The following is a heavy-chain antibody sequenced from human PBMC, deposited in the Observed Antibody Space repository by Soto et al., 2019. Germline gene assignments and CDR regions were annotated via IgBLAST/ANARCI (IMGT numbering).Heavy chain of an antibody. D-gene: IGHD3-16*02. CDR1: GYTLTHLS. CDR3: ATAFRVPNLPRWGSHRFGYFDY. CDR2: FDPEDGET. Sequence: QVQLLQSGAEVRKPGASVKVSCRVSGYTLTHLSIHWVRQIPGKGLEWLGGFDPEDGETNYAQKMQGRITVTEDTAADTAYMELDNLISEDTALYYCATAFRVPNLPRWGSHRFGYFDYWGQGTLVTVSS. J-gene: IGHJ4*02. V-gene: IGHV1-24*01.